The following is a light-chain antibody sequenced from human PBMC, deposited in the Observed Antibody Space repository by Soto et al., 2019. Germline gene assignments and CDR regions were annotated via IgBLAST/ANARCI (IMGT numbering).Light chain of an antibody. CDR1: QSISSY. V-gene: IGKV1-39*01. CDR3: QRSYSTLMYT. Sequence: DIQMTQSPSSLSASVGDRVTITCRASQSISSYLNWYQQKPGKAPKHLIYAASSLQSGVPSRFSGSGCGTGFTLTISSLQPEDYAIYYYQRSYSTLMYTFGQGTKLEIK. CDR2: AAS. J-gene: IGKJ2*01.